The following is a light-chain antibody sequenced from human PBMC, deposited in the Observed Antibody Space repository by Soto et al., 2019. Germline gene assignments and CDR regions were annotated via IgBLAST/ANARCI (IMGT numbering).Light chain of an antibody. V-gene: IGKV1-12*01. J-gene: IGKJ5*01. CDR1: QTVRSW. CDR3: QQAAGFPTT. CDR2: STS. Sequence: DTQMTQSPSSVSASVGDRVTITCRASQTVRSWLAWYQQKPGEAPKLLIYSTSILQSGVPPRFSGSGSGTDFTLTISGLQPEDFATYYCQQAAGFPTTFGQGTRLEI.